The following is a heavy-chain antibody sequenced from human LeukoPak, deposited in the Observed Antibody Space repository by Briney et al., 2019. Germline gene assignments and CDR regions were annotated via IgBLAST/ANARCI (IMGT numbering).Heavy chain of an antibody. CDR3: ARRMTTVTEGVWYFDL. Sequence: GTLRLSCAASGFTFSSYGMSWVRQAPGKGLEWIAYISYSGSTNYNPSLKSRVTISVDKSKNQFSLKLSSVTAADTAVYYCARRMTTVTEGVWYFDLWGRGTLVTVSS. CDR1: GFTFSSYG. CDR2: ISYSGST. J-gene: IGHJ2*01. V-gene: IGHV4-59*12. D-gene: IGHD4-17*01.